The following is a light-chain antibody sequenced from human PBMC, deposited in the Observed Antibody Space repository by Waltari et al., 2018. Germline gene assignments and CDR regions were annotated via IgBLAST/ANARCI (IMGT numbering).Light chain of an antibody. Sequence: EIVMTQSPATLSVSPGERATLSCRASQSISSNLAWYQQKPGQAPRLLIYGASTRATGIPARFSGSGSGTDFTLSISRLEPDDFAVYFCQQYGNSRTFGQGTTVEFK. CDR2: GAS. J-gene: IGKJ1*01. CDR3: QQYGNSRT. CDR1: QSISSN. V-gene: IGKV3-15*01.